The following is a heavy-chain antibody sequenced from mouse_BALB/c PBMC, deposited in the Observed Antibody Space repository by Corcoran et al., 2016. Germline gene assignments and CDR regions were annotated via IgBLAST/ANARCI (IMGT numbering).Heavy chain of an antibody. Sequence: QIQLVQSGPELKKPGETVKISCKASGYTFTNYGMNWVKQAPGKGLKWMGWINTYTGEPTYADDFKGRFAFSLETSASTAYLQINNLKNEDMATYFCARFITTALMDYWGQGTSVTVSS. D-gene: IGHD1-1*01. CDR3: ARFITTALMDY. V-gene: IGHV9-1*02. CDR1: GYTFTNYG. J-gene: IGHJ4*01. CDR2: INTYTGEP.